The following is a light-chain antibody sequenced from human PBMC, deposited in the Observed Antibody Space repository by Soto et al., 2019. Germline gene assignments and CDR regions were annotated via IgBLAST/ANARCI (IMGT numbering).Light chain of an antibody. V-gene: IGKV3-11*01. CDR1: KSVINY. CDR3: QQRANWPLT. J-gene: IGKJ4*01. Sequence: EIVLTQSPATLSLSPGERATLSCRASKSVINYLAWYQQKPGQAPRLLIYDTSNRATGIPARFSGSGSGTDFTLIISSLEPEDFAVYYCQQRANWPLTFGGGTKVEIK. CDR2: DTS.